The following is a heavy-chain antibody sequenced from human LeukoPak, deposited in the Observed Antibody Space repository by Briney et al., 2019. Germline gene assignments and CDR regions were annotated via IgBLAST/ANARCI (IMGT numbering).Heavy chain of an antibody. Sequence: PGGSLRLSCSASGFIFSAFAMSWVRQAPGKGLEWVSSISGSDGATNYAASVKGRFTISRDNSKNTLYLQMNSLRAEDTAVYYCAKDFPSRYYYGMDVWGQGTTVTVSS. CDR1: GFIFSAFA. CDR2: ISGSDGAT. J-gene: IGHJ6*02. CDR3: AKDFPSRYYYGMDV. V-gene: IGHV3-23*01.